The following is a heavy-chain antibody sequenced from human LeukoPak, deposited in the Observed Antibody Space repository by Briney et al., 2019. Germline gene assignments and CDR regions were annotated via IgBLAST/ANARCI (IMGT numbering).Heavy chain of an antibody. CDR3: ARVTTSGSYKSDY. D-gene: IGHD3-10*01. CDR1: GFTVSDNY. Sequence: GGSLRLSCAASGFTVSDNYITWVRQAPGKGLEWVSLIYPSGTTYDSDSVKGRFTISRDNSKNTLYLQMNSLRAEDTAVYYCARVTTSGSYKSDYWGQGTLVTVSS. V-gene: IGHV3-53*01. J-gene: IGHJ4*02. CDR2: IYPSGTT.